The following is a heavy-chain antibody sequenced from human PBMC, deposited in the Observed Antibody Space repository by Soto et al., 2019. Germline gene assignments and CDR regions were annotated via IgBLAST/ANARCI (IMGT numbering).Heavy chain of an antibody. D-gene: IGHD4-17*01. J-gene: IGHJ4*02. CDR2: IYNSGST. CDR3: ARHRTTVVTALDY. Sequence: QVQLQESGPGLVKPSETLSLTCTVSGDSISSYYWSWIRQPPGKGLEWIGYIYNSGSTNYNPSLKSRVIISLDTSKNQCSLELSSVTATDTAVYYCARHRTTVVTALDYWGQGTLVTVAS. V-gene: IGHV4-59*08. CDR1: GDSISSYY.